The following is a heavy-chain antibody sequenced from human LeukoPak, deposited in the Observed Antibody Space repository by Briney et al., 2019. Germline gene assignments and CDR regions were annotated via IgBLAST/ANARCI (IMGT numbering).Heavy chain of an antibody. D-gene: IGHD3-16*01. CDR3: ARANDYVWYFDY. CDR2: IYYSGST. J-gene: IGHJ4*02. Sequence: SQTLSLTCTVSGGSISRGGYYWSWIRQPPGKGPEWIGYIYYSGSTYYNPSLKSRVTISVDTSKNQFSLKLSSVTAADTAVYYCARANDYVWYFDYWGQGTLVTVSS. V-gene: IGHV4-31*03. CDR1: GGSISRGGYY.